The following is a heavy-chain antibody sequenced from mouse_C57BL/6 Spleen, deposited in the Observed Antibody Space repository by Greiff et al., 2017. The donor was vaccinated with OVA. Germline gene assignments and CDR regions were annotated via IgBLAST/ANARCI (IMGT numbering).Heavy chain of an antibody. V-gene: IGHV5-16*01. D-gene: IGHD2-10*01. CDR1: GFTFSDYY. CDR3: ARDEGGLHFAY. J-gene: IGHJ3*01. Sequence: EVMLVESEGGLVQPGSSMKLSCTASGFTFSDYYMAWVRQVPEKGLEWVANINYDGSSTYYLDSLKSRFIISRDNAKNILYLQMSSLKSEDTATYYCARDEGGLHFAYWGQGTLVTVSA. CDR2: INYDGSST.